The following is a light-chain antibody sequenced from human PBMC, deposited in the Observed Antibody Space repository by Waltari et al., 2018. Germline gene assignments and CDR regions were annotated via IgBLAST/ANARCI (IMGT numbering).Light chain of an antibody. V-gene: IGKV3-11*01. CDR1: QSVGTY. J-gene: IGKJ4*01. CDR3: QQRRNWPLT. CDR2: DAS. Sequence: EIVLTQSPDILSFSPGERATLSCRASQSVGTYLAWYQQRPGQSPRLLIYDASYRATGIPARFSGSGSETDFTLTIRSLQPEDFAVYYCQQRRNWPLTFGGGTRVQI.